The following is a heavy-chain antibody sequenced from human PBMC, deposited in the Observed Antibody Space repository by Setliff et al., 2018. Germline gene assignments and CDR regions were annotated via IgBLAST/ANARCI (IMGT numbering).Heavy chain of an antibody. CDR2: NFDGTST. CDR1: GLTLSHYW. D-gene: IGHD1-26*01. Sequence: GGSLRLSCAGSGLTLSHYWMHWVRQGPGKGLVWVSYNFDGTSTNYADSVKGRFTITRDNAKNTVYLQMNRLRADDTAVYYCIRDWGEAGSTNAFDIWGQGTVVTVSS. J-gene: IGHJ3*02. CDR3: IRDWGEAGSTNAFDI. V-gene: IGHV3-74*01.